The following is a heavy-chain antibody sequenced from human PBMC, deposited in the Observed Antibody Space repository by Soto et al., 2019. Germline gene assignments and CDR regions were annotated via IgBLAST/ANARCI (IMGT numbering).Heavy chain of an antibody. J-gene: IGHJ4*02. CDR1: GFTFINYG. V-gene: IGHV3-33*01. CDR3: ARDRGSDDPIDY. D-gene: IGHD3-10*01. Sequence: GGSLSLSCAASGFTFINYGMHWVRQAPGKGLEWVAVVWHDGKTKYYADSVEGRFTISRDNSRNTLFLQMNSLRAEDTAVYHCARDRGSDDPIDYWGQGTLVTVSS. CDR2: VWHDGKTK.